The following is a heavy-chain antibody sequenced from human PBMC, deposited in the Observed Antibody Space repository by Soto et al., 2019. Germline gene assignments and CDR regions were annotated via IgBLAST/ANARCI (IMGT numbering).Heavy chain of an antibody. CDR2: IWYDGSNA. CDR1: RFSFSSFG. D-gene: IGHD3-9*01. Sequence: QVQLVESGGGVVQPGRSLRLSCATSRFSFSSFGMHWVRQAPGKGLEWVALIWYDGSNAYYADSVKGRFTISRANSKNTLDLQMDSVRAEDTALYYCASASPFKAYDTLTGDHRFDYWGQGTLVTVSS. J-gene: IGHJ4*02. V-gene: IGHV3-33*01. CDR3: ASASPFKAYDTLTGDHRFDY.